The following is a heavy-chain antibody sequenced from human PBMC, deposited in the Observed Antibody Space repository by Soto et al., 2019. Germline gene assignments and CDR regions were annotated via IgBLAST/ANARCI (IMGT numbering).Heavy chain of an antibody. J-gene: IGHJ4*02. D-gene: IGHD5-18*01. V-gene: IGHV3-30*18. CDR1: GFTFGSYG. CDR2: ISNDGAYK. CDR3: AKGAHDTPMDFILGY. Sequence: QLQLVESGGGVVQPGRSLRLSCAASGFTFGSYGMHWVRQAPGKGLEWVAVISNDGAYKYYEDSVKGRFTISRDNSKNTLYLPMDSLRVEDTAVYYCAKGAHDTPMDFILGYWGQGTLVTVSS.